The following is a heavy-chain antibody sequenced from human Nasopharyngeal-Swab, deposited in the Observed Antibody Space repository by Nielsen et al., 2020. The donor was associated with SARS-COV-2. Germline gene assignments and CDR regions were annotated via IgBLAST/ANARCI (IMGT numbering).Heavy chain of an antibody. J-gene: IGHJ6*02. CDR1: GGSISSGGYS. D-gene: IGHD6-19*01. CDR2: IYHSGST. V-gene: IGHV4-30-2*01. CDR3: ARVGVGYSSGWYVYYGMDV. Sequence: SQTLSLTCAVSGGSISSGGYSWSWIWQPPGKGLEWIGYIYHSGSTYYNPSLKSRVTISVDRSKNQFSLKLSSVTAADTAVYYCARVGVGYSSGWYVYYGMDVWGQGTTVTVSS.